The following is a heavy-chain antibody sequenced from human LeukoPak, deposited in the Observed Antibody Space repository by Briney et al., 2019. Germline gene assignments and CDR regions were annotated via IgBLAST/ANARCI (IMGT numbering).Heavy chain of an antibody. Sequence: GGSLRLSCAASGFTFSDYYMSWIRQAPGRGLEWVSYISSSGSTISYADSVKGRFTISRDNAKNSLYLQMNSLRAEDTAVYYCARAAGGSIMIIDYWGQGTLVTVSS. CDR2: ISSSGSTI. J-gene: IGHJ4*02. CDR1: GFTFSDYY. D-gene: IGHD3-16*01. V-gene: IGHV3-11*01. CDR3: ARAAGGSIMIIDY.